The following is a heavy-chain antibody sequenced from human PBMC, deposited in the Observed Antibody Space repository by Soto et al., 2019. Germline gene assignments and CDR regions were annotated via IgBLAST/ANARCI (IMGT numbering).Heavy chain of an antibody. CDR3: ARERGVTRLRDYYYIDV. CDR2: INHSGST. D-gene: IGHD2-21*02. Sequence: QVQLQQWGAGLLKPSETLSLTCAVYGGSFSGYYWSWIRQPPGKGLEWIGEINHSGSTNYNPSLKSRVTISVDTSKNQFSLKLSSVTAADTAVYYCARERGVTRLRDYYYIDVWGKGTTVTVSS. V-gene: IGHV4-34*01. CDR1: GGSFSGYY. J-gene: IGHJ6*03.